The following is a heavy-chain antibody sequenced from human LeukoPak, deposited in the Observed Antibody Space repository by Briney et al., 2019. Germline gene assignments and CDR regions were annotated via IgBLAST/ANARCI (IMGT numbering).Heavy chain of an antibody. CDR2: ISYDGSNK. V-gene: IGHV3-30*18. CDR1: GFTFSSYG. D-gene: IGHD1-26*01. J-gene: IGHJ4*02. CDR3: AKDLNGSYAFDY. Sequence: GGSLRLSCAASGFTFSSYGMHWVRKAPGKGLEWVAVISYDGSNKYYADSVKGRFTISRDNSKNTLYLQMNSLRAEDTAVYYCAKDLNGSYAFDYWGQGTLVTVSS.